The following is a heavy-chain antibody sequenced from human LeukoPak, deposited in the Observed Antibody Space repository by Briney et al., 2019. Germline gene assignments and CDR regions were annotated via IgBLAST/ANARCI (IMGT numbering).Heavy chain of an antibody. Sequence: SETLSLTCTVSGGSFRSYHWSWIRQHPRKGLEWIGYIAYTRATNYNPSLKSRVTISVDTSKNQFSLRLRSVTAADTAVYFCAGEVVEMATVPLGMDVWGQGTTVSVSS. CDR2: IAYTRAT. D-gene: IGHD5-24*01. V-gene: IGHV4-59*01. CDR1: GGSFRSYH. CDR3: AGEVVEMATVPLGMDV. J-gene: IGHJ6*01.